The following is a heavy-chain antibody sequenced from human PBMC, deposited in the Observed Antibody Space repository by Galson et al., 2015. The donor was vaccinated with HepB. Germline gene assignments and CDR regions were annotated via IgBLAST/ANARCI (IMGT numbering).Heavy chain of an antibody. CDR2: IQNKAGGETT. V-gene: IGHV3-15*01. Sequence: SLLFSFSSSVFTLSDAWMSWARQAPGKGLEWVGLIQNKAGGETTDYAAPVKGRFTISREDSKNMLYLQMNSLKIEDTAVYYCATYCGGGCESSNQHWGQGTLVTVSS. CDR1: VFTLSDAW. D-gene: IGHD2-21*02. J-gene: IGHJ1*01. CDR3: ATYCGGGCESSNQH.